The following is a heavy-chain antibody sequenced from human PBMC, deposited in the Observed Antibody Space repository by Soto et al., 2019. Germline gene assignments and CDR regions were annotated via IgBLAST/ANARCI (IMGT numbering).Heavy chain of an antibody. CDR1: GFTFSSYS. J-gene: IGHJ4*02. CDR2: ISSSSSTI. D-gene: IGHD3-22*01. CDR3: ARGGRVDYYDSSGSYFDY. Sequence: ESGGGLVQPGGSLRLSCAASGFTFSSYSMNWVRQAPGKGLEWVSYISSSSSTIYYADSVKGRFTISRDNAKNSLYLQMNSLRDEDTAVYYCARGGRVDYYDSSGSYFDYWGQGTLVTVSS. V-gene: IGHV3-48*02.